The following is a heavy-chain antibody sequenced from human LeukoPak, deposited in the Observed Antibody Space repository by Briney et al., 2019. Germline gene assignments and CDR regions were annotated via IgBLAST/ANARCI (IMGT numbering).Heavy chain of an antibody. CDR1: GGSISSSSYY. D-gene: IGHD3-9*01. CDR2: IYYSGST. V-gene: IGHV4-39*01. Sequence: SETLSLTCTVSGGSISSSSYYWGWIRQPPGKGLEWIGSIYYSGSTYYNPSLKSRVTISVDTSKNQFSLKLSSVTAADTAVYYCALLRYFDWLLYWDYWGQGTLVTVSS. CDR3: ALLRYFDWLLYWDY. J-gene: IGHJ4*02.